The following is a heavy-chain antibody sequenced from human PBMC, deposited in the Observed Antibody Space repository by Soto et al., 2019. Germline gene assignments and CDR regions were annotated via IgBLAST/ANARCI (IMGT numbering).Heavy chain of an antibody. CDR1: GVPFSGYA. CDR2: IMPLFGKP. J-gene: IGHJ4*02. V-gene: IGHV1-69*13. Sequence: SVKVSCKASGVPFSGYAFSWVRQAPGQGLEWMGGIMPLFGKPDYAQKFQGRVTITADESTSTTYMELSSLRSEDTALYFCASASSTSWLYYFDYWGQGTRVTVSS. D-gene: IGHD2-2*01. CDR3: ASASSTSWLYYFDY.